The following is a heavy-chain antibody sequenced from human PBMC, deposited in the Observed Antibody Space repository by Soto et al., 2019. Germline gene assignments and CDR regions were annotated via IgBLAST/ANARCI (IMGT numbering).Heavy chain of an antibody. J-gene: IGHJ5*02. CDR1: GGYISSYY. V-gene: IGHV4-59*12. D-gene: IGHD6-13*01. Sequence: SETLSLTCTVSGGYISSYYWSWIRQPPGKGLEWIGYIYYSGSTNYNPSLKSRVTISVDKSKNQFSLKLSSVTAADTAVYYCARDARPKGIPFNIAAALNNWFDPWGQGTLVTVSS. CDR3: ARDARPKGIPFNIAAALNNWFDP. CDR2: IYYSGST.